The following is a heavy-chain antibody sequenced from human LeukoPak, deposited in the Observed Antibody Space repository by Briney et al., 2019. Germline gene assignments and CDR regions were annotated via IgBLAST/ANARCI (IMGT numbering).Heavy chain of an antibody. V-gene: IGHV3-48*03. J-gene: IGHJ4*02. CDR3: AQLGYSYGYYVDY. CDR2: ISCSGSSI. Sequence: GGSVRLSCAACGFIFSRYEMNWVRQARGKGLAWVSYISCSGSSIYYADSVKGRFTISRDNAKNSLYLQMNSLKAEDTAVYDCAQLGYSYGYYVDYWGQGTLVTVSS. CDR1: GFIFSRYE. D-gene: IGHD5-18*01.